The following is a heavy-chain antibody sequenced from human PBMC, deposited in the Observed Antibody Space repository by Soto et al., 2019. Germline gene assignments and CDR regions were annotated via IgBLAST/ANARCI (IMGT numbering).Heavy chain of an antibody. CDR2: IIPIFGTA. Sequence: SVKVSCKASGGTFSSYAISWVRQAPGQGLEWMGGIIPIFGTANYAQKFQGRVTITADGSTSTAYMELSSLRSEDTAVYYCARLQYYDFWSGYYSYGMDVWGQGTTVTVSS. V-gene: IGHV1-69*13. J-gene: IGHJ6*02. CDR3: ARLQYYDFWSGYYSYGMDV. D-gene: IGHD3-3*01. CDR1: GGTFSSYA.